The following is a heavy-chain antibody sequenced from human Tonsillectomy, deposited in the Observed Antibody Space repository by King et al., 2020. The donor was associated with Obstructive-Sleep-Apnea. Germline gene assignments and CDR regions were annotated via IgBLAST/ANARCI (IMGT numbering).Heavy chain of an antibody. Sequence: VKLQQWGAGLLKPSETLSLSCAVYGGSFSGYYWSWIRQPPGKGLEWVGEVNHSGSTNCNPSLKSRVTISVDTSKNQFSLKVSSVTAADTAVYYCARGMSSSWYSDYWGQGTLVTVSS. CDR2: VNHSGST. J-gene: IGHJ4*02. D-gene: IGHD6-13*01. CDR3: ARGMSSSWYSDY. V-gene: IGHV4-34*01. CDR1: GGSFSGYY.